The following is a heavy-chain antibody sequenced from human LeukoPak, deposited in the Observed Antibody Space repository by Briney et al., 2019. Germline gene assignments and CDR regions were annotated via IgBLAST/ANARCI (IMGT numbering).Heavy chain of an antibody. CDR2: VSASGGST. Sequence: GGSLRLSCAASGFTFSNYAMSWVRQAPGRGLEWVSAVSASGGSTYYADPVKGRFTVSRDNSRNTLSLQMISLRAEDTAIYYCAQDPTQDGNSLQYFQHWGQGTLVAVSS. CDR3: AQDPTQDGNSLQYFQH. J-gene: IGHJ1*01. D-gene: IGHD5-24*01. V-gene: IGHV3-23*01. CDR1: GFTFSNYA.